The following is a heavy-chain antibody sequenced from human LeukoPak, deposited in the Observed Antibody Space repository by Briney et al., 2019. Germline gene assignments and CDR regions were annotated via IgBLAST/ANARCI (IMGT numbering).Heavy chain of an antibody. V-gene: IGHV3-23*01. D-gene: IGHD3-22*01. J-gene: IGHJ4*02. CDR2: INYSGGDT. Sequence: GGSLRLSCAASGFIFSNYAMSWVRQAPGKGLEWVSSINYSGGDTYYADSVKGRFTISRDNGKNTLYLQMNSLRAEDTAVYYCARGSTYYDSSGQVPFDYWGQGTLVTVSS. CDR3: ARGSTYYDSSGQVPFDY. CDR1: GFIFSNYA.